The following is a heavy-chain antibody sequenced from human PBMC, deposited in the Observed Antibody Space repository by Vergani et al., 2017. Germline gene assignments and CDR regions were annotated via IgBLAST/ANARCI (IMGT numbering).Heavy chain of an antibody. V-gene: IGHV1-46*01. Sequence: QVQLVQSGAEVKKPGASVKVSCKASGYTFTGYYMHWVRQAPGQGLEWMGIINPSGGSTSYAQKFQGRVTMTRDTSTSTVYMELSSLRSEDTAVYYCASVLLAAASGDYYYGMDVWGQGTTVTVSS. J-gene: IGHJ6*02. CDR1: GYTFTGYY. D-gene: IGHD6-13*01. CDR2: INPSGGST. CDR3: ASVLLAAASGDYYYGMDV.